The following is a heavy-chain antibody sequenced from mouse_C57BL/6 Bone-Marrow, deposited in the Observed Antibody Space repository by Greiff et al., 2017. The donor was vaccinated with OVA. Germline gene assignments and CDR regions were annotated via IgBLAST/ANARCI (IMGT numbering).Heavy chain of an antibody. CDR1: GFNIKDYY. D-gene: IGHD1-1*01. V-gene: IGHV14-2*01. CDR3: ARSHYGSSYVAY. CDR2: IDPEGGET. Sequence: VQLQQSGAELVKPGASVKLSCTASGFNIKDYYMHWVKQRTEQGLEWIGRIDPEGGETKYAPKFKGKATITADTSSNTAYLQLSSLTSEDTAAYYCARSHYGSSYVAYWGQGTLVTVSA. J-gene: IGHJ3*01.